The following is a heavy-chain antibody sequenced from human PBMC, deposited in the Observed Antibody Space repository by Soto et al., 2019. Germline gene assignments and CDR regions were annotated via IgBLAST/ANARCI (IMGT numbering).Heavy chain of an antibody. Sequence: GGSLRLLCEVFGFTLSRNWMSWVRQAQGKGLEWVANIKQDGSEKYYVHSVKGRFTISRDNAKNSLYLQMNSLRAEDTAVYYCARSIAARLNWFDPWGQGSLVTVSS. CDR1: GFTLSRNW. CDR3: ARSIAARLNWFDP. D-gene: IGHD6-6*01. CDR2: IKQDGSEK. J-gene: IGHJ5*02. V-gene: IGHV3-7*01.